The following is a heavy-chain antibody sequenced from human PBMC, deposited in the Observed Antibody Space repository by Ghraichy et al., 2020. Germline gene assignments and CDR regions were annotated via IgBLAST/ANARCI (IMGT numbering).Heavy chain of an antibody. Sequence: SETLSLTCTVSGGSISSSSYYWGWIRQPPGKGLEWIGSIYYSGSTYYNPSLKSRVTISVDTSKNQFSLKLSSVTAADTAVYYCASLTTVERDFDYWGQGTLVTVSS. CDR2: IYYSGST. D-gene: IGHD4-23*01. CDR3: ASLTTVERDFDY. J-gene: IGHJ4*02. V-gene: IGHV4-39*01. CDR1: GGSISSSSYY.